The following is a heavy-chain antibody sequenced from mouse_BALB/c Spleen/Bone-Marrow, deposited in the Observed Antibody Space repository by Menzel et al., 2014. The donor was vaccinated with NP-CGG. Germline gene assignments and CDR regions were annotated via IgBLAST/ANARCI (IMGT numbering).Heavy chain of an antibody. CDR2: IRNKANGYTT. V-gene: IGHV7-3*02. Sequence: EVQRVESGGGLVQPGGSLILSCATSGFTFTDYYMSWVRQPPGKALEWLGFIRNKANGYTTEYSASVKGRFTISRDNSQSILYLQMNTLRAEDSATYYCARDGYDDYWGQGTTLTVSS. J-gene: IGHJ2*01. CDR1: GFTFTDYY. CDR3: ARDGYDDY. D-gene: IGHD2-2*01.